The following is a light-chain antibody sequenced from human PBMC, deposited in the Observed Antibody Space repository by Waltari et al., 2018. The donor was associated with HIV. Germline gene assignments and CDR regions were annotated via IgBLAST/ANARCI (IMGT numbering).Light chain of an antibody. J-gene: IGLJ2*01. Sequence: QSVPTLPPSASGAPGPRVTISCTGSSSTTGAGYDVHWYRQLPGPAPKLLIYGDNNRPSGVPDRFSGSKSGTSASLAITGLQAEDEANYYGQSYDSSLSGSVVFGGGTKLTVL. CDR1: SSTTGAGYD. CDR2: GDN. CDR3: QSYDSSLSGSVV. V-gene: IGLV1-40*01.